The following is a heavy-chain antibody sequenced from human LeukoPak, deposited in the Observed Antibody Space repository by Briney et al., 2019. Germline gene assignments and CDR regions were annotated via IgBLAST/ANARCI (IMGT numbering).Heavy chain of an antibody. CDR1: GFTFSSYW. J-gene: IGHJ4*02. CDR3: AREGGVWQWLAYVDY. Sequence: GGCLRLSCAASGFTFSSYWMSWVRQAPGKGLEWVANIKQDGSEKYYVDSVKGRFTISRDNAKNSLYLQMNSLRAEDSAVYYCAREGGVWQWLAYVDYWGQGALVTVSS. V-gene: IGHV3-7*01. D-gene: IGHD6-19*01. CDR2: IKQDGSEK.